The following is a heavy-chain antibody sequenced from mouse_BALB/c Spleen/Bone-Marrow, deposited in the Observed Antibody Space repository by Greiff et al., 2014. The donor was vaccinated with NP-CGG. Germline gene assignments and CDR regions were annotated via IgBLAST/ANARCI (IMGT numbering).Heavy chain of an antibody. D-gene: IGHD2-4*01. CDR3: ARMITTRGFDY. J-gene: IGHJ2*01. V-gene: IGHV1S81*02. Sequence: QVQLQQPGAELLEPGTSVKLSCKASGYTFTRYWMHWVKQRPGQGLEWIGELNPSNGHTNYNGKFKNKATVTVDKSSSTAYMQLSSLPSDDSAVYYCARMITTRGFDYWGQGTPLTVSS. CDR1: GYTFTRYW. CDR2: LNPSNGHT.